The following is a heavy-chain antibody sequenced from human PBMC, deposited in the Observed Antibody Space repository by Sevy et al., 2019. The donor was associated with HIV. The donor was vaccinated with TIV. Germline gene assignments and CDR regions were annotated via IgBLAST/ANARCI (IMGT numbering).Heavy chain of an antibody. J-gene: IGHJ4*02. CDR2: LSFGCNEI. V-gene: IGHV3-23*01. CDR3: AGEGCTKPHDY. D-gene: IGHD2-8*01. Sequence: CGFLRLSCAASGFTFTKYSMSWVRQPPGKGLERVSTLSFGCNEINDADSVKGRFTISRDNSKSSVYLQMNNLGPEDTAVHYCAGEGCTKPHDYWGQGTPVTVSS. CDR1: GFTFTKYS.